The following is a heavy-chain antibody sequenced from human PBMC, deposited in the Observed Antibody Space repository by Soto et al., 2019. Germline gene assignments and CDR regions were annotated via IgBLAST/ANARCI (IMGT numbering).Heavy chain of an antibody. J-gene: IGHJ6*03. CDR3: TTEINCSSTSCYFYYYYYMDV. CDR2: IKSKTDGGTT. CDR1: GFTFSNAW. Sequence: GGSLRLSCAASGFTFSNAWMSWVRQAPGKGLEWVGRIKSKTDGGTTDYPAPVKGRFTISRDDSKNTLYLQMNSLKTEDTAVYYCTTEINCSSTSCYFYYYYYMDVWGKGTTVTVSS. V-gene: IGHV3-15*01. D-gene: IGHD2-2*01.